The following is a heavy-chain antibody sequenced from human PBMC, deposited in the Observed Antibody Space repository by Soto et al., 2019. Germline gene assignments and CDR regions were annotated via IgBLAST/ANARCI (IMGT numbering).Heavy chain of an antibody. Sequence: GGSLRLSCAASGFTFSDYYMSWIRQAPGKGLEWVSYISSSGSTIYYADSVKGRFTISRDNAKNSLYLQMNSLRAEDTAVYYCARSCRDCYSPRVDYWGQGTLVTVSS. V-gene: IGHV3-11*01. D-gene: IGHD2-21*01. CDR1: GFTFSDYY. J-gene: IGHJ4*02. CDR3: ARSCRDCYSPRVDY. CDR2: ISSSGSTI.